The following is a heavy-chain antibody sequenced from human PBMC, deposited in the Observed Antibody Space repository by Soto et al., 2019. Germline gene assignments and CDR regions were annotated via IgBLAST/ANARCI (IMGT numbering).Heavy chain of an antibody. CDR1: GDSVSSNSAA. Sequence: SQTLSLTCAISGDSVSSNSAAWNWIRQSPSRGLEWPGRTYYRSKWYNDYAVSVKSRITINPDTSKNQFSLQLNSVTPEDTAVYYCARDPGLNYDFWSGYDGLGPADSSVAFDSWGQGTMVTVSS. CDR2: TYYRSKWYN. D-gene: IGHD3-3*01. V-gene: IGHV6-1*01. CDR3: ARDPGLNYDFWSGYDGLGPADSSVAFDS. J-gene: IGHJ3*02.